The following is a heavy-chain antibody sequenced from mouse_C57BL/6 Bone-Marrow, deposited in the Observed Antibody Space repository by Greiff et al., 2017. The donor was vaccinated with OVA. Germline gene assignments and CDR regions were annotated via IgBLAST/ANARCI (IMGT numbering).Heavy chain of an antibody. Sequence: QVQLKQPGAELVRPGTSVKLSCKASGYTFTSYWMHWVKQRPGQGLEWIGVIDPSDSYTNYNQKFKGKATLTVDTSSSTAYMQLSSLTSADSVVKYRARSHDDYDSSSWYFDVWGTGTTVTVSS. CDR2: IDPSDSYT. V-gene: IGHV1-59*01. J-gene: IGHJ1*03. D-gene: IGHD1-1*01. CDR1: GYTFTSYW. CDR3: ARSHDDYDSSSWYFDV.